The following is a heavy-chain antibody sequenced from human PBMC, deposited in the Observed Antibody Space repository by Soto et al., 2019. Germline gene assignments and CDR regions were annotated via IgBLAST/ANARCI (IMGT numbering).Heavy chain of an antibody. V-gene: IGHV3-7*01. CDR3: AIYPGYGSVNSVNYYLDC. J-gene: IGHJ4*01. D-gene: IGHD3-10*01. Sequence: GGSLRLSCAASGFTLRSYWMSWVRQAPGKGLEWLATIKTDASEKKYVDSVKGRFTVFRDNAKNSLYLQMDSLRAEDTAVYYWAIYPGYGSVNSVNYYLDCWGSGTLVTVSS. CDR1: GFTLRSYW. CDR2: IKTDASEK.